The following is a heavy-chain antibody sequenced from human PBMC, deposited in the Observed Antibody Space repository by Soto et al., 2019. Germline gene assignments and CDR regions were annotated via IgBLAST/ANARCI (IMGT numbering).Heavy chain of an antibody. CDR2: IRRNSSSR. D-gene: IGHD2-2*01. CDR3: ARMSSSISPGC. Sequence: EEQLVESGGGLVQPGGSLRLSCVGSGFTFSSYSMHWVRQDPGKGLEWISYIRRNSSSRYYAGSVKGRFTISRDNAKNSLYLQMTSLRAEDTAVDYCARMSSSISPGCWVQGTLVTVSS. CDR1: GFTFSSYS. V-gene: IGHV3-48*04. J-gene: IGHJ4*02.